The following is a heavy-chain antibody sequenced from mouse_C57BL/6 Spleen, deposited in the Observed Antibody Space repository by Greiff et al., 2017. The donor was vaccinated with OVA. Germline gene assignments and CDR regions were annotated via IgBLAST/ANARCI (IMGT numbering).Heavy chain of an antibody. J-gene: IGHJ1*03. CDR3: ARGLLRYWYFDV. D-gene: IGHD1-1*01. V-gene: IGHV5-4*01. Sequence: EVQRVESGGGLVKPGGSLKLSCAASGFTFSSYAMSWVRQTPEKRLEWVATISDGGSYTYYPDNVKGRFTISRDNAKNNLYLQMSHLKSEDTAMYYCARGLLRYWYFDVWGTGTTVTVSS. CDR2: ISDGGSYT. CDR1: GFTFSSYA.